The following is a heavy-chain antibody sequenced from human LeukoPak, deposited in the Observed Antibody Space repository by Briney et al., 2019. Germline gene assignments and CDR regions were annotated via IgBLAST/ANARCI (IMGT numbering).Heavy chain of an antibody. Sequence: GGSLRLSCAASGFTFSSYAMSWVRRAPGKGLEWVSAISSSGGSTYYADSVKGRFTISRDNSKNTLYLQMNSLRAEDTAVYYCAKDSRVGGDYVDYWGQGTLVTVSS. J-gene: IGHJ4*02. CDR3: AKDSRVGGDYVDY. V-gene: IGHV3-23*01. CDR1: GFTFSSYA. D-gene: IGHD2-2*01. CDR2: ISSSGGST.